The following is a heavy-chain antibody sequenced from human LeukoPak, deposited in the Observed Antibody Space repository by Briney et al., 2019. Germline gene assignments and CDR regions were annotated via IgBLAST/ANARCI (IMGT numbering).Heavy chain of an antibody. Sequence: SETLSLTCTVSGGSISSSSYYWGWIRQPPGKGLEWIGSIYYSGSTYYNPSLKSRVTISVDTSKNQFSLKLSSVTAADTAAYYCARQEVGATSLFDYWGQGTLVTVSS. CDR3: ARQEVGATSLFDY. D-gene: IGHD1-26*01. V-gene: IGHV4-39*01. J-gene: IGHJ4*02. CDR1: GGSISSSSYY. CDR2: IYYSGST.